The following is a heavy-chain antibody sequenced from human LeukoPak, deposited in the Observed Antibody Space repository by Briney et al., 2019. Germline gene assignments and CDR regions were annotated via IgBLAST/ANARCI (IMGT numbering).Heavy chain of an antibody. V-gene: IGHV3-7*01. D-gene: IGHD3-22*01. CDR1: GFTFTTYW. Sequence: PGGSLRLSCAASGFTFTTYWMSWVRQAPGKGLEWVANIKQDGTEKYYVDSVKGRFTISRDNAKNSLYLQMNSLRVEDTAVYYCAKDLTMIVVSVDPWGQGTLVTVSS. CDR2: IKQDGTEK. J-gene: IGHJ5*02. CDR3: AKDLTMIVVSVDP.